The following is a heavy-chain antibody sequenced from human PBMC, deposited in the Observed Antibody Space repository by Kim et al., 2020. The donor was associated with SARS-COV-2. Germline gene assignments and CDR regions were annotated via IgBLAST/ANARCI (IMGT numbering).Heavy chain of an antibody. CDR3: AGKFGELSYIDY. Sequence: YYNPSLKSRVTISVDTSKNQFSLKLSSVTAADTAVYYCAGKFGELSYIDYWGQGTLVTVSS. V-gene: IGHV4-31*02. J-gene: IGHJ4*02. D-gene: IGHD3-10*01.